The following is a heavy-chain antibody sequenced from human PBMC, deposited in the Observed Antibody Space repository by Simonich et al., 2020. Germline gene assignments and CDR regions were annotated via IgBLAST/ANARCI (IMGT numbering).Heavy chain of an antibody. J-gene: IGHJ1*01. CDR3: ARGLRVAAAGTAFQH. CDR1: GGSFSGYY. V-gene: IGHV4-34*01. Sequence: QVQLQQWGAGLLKPSETLSLTCAVYGGSFSGYYWSWIRQPPGKGLEWIGEINHSGSTNYNPALKGRVTISVDTSKNQFSLKLSSVTAADPAVYYCARGLRVAAAGTAFQHWGQGTLVTVSS. CDR2: INHSGST. D-gene: IGHD6-13*01.